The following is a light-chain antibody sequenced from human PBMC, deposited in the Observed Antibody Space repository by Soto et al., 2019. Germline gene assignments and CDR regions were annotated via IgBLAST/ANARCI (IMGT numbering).Light chain of an antibody. Sequence: EILMTQSPATLSVSPGERATLSCRASQSVFSNLAWYQQKPGRAPRLLIYAASTRATGIPARFSGSGSGTEFTLTISSLQSEDFAVYYCHQYNNWPLTFGGGTKVEI. V-gene: IGKV3-15*01. J-gene: IGKJ4*01. CDR2: AAS. CDR3: HQYNNWPLT. CDR1: QSVFSN.